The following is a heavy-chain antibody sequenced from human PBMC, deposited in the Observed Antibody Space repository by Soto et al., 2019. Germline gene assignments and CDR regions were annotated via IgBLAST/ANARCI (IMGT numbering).Heavy chain of an antibody. CDR1: GFTFSSYA. J-gene: IGHJ3*02. CDR2: ISGSGGST. V-gene: IGHV3-23*01. D-gene: IGHD3-3*01. CDR3: AKGSDYYFWSGMGDAFDI. Sequence: EVQLLESGGGLVQPGGSLRLSCAASGFTFSSYAMSWVRQAPGKGLEWVSAISGSGGSTYYADSVKGRFTISRDNSKNTLYLQMNSLRAEDTAVYYCAKGSDYYFWSGMGDAFDIWGQGTMVTVSS.